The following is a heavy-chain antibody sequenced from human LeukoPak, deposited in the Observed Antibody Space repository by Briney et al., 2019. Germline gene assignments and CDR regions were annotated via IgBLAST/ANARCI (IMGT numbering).Heavy chain of an antibody. CDR2: VYYSGST. D-gene: IGHD2-2*01. CDR1: GGSINNYY. CDR3: ARGVVPAADFDY. Sequence: PSETLSLTCAVSGGSINNYYWSWIRQSPGKGLEWIGFVYYSGSTSYNPSLKSRVTISVDTSKNQFSLKLSSVTAADTAVYYCARGVVPAADFDYWGQGTLLTVSS. J-gene: IGHJ4*02. V-gene: IGHV4-59*01.